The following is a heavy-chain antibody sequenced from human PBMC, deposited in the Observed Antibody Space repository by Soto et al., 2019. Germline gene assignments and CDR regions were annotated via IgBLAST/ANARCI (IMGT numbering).Heavy chain of an antibody. V-gene: IGHV1-18*01. CDR1: GYTFTSYG. D-gene: IGHD2-2*01. CDR3: ARAPRVVVVPAARDGGWFDP. CDR2: NSAYNGNT. Sequence: GASVKVSCKASGYTFTSYGISWVRQAPGQGLEWMGWNSAYNGNTDYAQKLQGRVTMTTDTSTSTAYMELRSLRSDDTAVYYCARAPRVVVVPAARDGGWFDPWGQGTLVTVSS. J-gene: IGHJ5*02.